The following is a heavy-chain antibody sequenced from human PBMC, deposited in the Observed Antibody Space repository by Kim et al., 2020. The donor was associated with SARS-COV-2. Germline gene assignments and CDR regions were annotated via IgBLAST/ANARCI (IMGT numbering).Heavy chain of an antibody. CDR2: TYYRSKWYI. Sequence: SQTLSLTCAISGESVSSNSAAWNWISQSPSSGLEWLGRTYYRSKWYIDYAASVKSRITIIPDTSKNQFSLQLNSVTPADTAVYYCAGGYAIGAWHDYWGQGTLVTVSS. CDR3: AGGYAIGAWHDY. V-gene: IGHV6-1*01. D-gene: IGHD2-2*01. J-gene: IGHJ4*02. CDR1: GESVSSNSAA.